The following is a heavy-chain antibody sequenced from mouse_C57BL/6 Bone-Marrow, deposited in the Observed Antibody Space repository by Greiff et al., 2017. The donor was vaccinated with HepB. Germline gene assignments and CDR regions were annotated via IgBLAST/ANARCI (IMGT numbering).Heavy chain of an antibody. V-gene: IGHV5-4*01. Sequence: EVQGVESGGGLVKPGGSLKLSCAASGFTFSSYAMPWVRQTPEKRLEWVATISDGGSYTYYPDNVKGRFTISRDNAKNNLYLQMSHLKSEDTAMYYCARDRYKGGYYFDYWGQGTTLTVSS. CDR2: ISDGGSYT. CDR3: ARDRYKGGYYFDY. CDR1: GFTFSSYA. D-gene: IGHD1-3*01. J-gene: IGHJ2*01.